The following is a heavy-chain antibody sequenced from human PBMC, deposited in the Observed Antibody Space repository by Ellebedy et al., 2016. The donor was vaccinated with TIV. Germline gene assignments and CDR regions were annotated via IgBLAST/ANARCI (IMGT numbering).Heavy chain of an antibody. Sequence: GSLRLXXTVSGGSFSSYYWSWIRQSAGKGLEWIGRIFMSGSTSYNPSLQNRVTMSVDTSTTQLSLNLTSVTAAATAVYFCARLRQSRDRSHWYFDVWGRGTLVTVSS. V-gene: IGHV4-4*07. CDR2: IFMSGST. J-gene: IGHJ2*01. D-gene: IGHD1-14*01. CDR3: ARLRQSRDRSHWYFDV. CDR1: GGSFSSYY.